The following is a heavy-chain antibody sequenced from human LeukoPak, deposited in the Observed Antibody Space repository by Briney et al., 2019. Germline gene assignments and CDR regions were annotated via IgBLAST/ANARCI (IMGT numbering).Heavy chain of an antibody. CDR3: ARLNYDILTGYEVRFDY. J-gene: IGHJ4*02. CDR2: IKQDGTEK. Sequence: PGGSLRLSCAASGSTFSSFWMSWVRQAPGKGLERVANIKQDGTEKYYVDSVKGRFTISRDNAKNSLYLQLNSLRAEDTAVYYCARLNYDILTGYEVRFDYWGQGTLVTVSS. D-gene: IGHD3-9*01. CDR1: GSTFSSFW. V-gene: IGHV3-7*01.